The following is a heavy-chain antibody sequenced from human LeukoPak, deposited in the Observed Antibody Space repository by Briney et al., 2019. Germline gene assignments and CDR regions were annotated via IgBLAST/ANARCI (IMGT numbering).Heavy chain of an antibody. CDR2: IYSSGTT. V-gene: IGHV4-39*02. CDR1: GGSISSTSYY. CDR3: ARDGRYNDYEGRFDT. J-gene: IGHJ5*02. D-gene: IGHD4-17*01. Sequence: SETLSLTCTVSGGSISSTSYYWGWIRQSPGKGLEWIGNIYSSGTTYYNPSLRSRVTISVDTSTNRFSLKLDSQTSADTAVYYCARDGRYNDYEGRFDTWGQGALVTASS.